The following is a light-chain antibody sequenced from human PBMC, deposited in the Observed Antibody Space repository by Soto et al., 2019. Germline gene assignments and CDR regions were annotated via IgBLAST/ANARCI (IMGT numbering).Light chain of an antibody. J-gene: IGKJ2*01. CDR2: KAS. Sequence: DIQMTQSPSTLSASVGDRVTITCRASQSISGWLAWFQQKPGKAPNLLIYKASSLESGVPTRFSGSGSGTEFTLTISSLQPDDFATYYCQQLHSYPYTFGQGTSLEIK. CDR1: QSISGW. V-gene: IGKV1-5*03. CDR3: QQLHSYPYT.